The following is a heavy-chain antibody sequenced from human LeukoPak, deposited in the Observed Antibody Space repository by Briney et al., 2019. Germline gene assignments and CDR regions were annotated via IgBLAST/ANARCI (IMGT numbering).Heavy chain of an antibody. D-gene: IGHD1-14*01. CDR2: IYYSGGT. J-gene: IGHJ6*02. Sequence: SETLSLTCTVPGGSISTYYWSWIRQPPGKGLEWIGYIYYSGGTNYNPSLKSRVTISVDTSKNQFSLKLSSVTAADTAVYYCAWQVGVTGNYYNGMDVWGQGTTVTVSS. V-gene: IGHV4-59*01. CDR3: AWQVGVTGNYYNGMDV. CDR1: GGSISTYY.